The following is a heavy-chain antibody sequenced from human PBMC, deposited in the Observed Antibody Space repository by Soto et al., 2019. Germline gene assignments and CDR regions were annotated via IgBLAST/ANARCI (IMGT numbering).Heavy chain of an antibody. CDR3: ASKSFSPLIDY. CDR1: GITFSATA. CDR2: IRSKGNTYAT. Sequence: EVQLVESGGRLVHPGESLRLSCATSGITFSATAIHWVRQASGKGLEWVGRIRSKGNTYATAYAASVQGRFTISRDDSTNTPYLQMNSPKTEDTAVYYCASKSFSPLIDYWGQGTLVTVSS. J-gene: IGHJ4*02. V-gene: IGHV3-73*01.